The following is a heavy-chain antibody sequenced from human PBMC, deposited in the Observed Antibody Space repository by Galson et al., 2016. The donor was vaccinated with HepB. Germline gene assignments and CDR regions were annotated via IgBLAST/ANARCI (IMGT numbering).Heavy chain of an antibody. Sequence: LRLSCAASGFSFSSYSMSWVRQAPGKGLAWISHITGSGTTMYYADSVKGRFTISRDNGNNSLYLQMNSLRAEDTAVYYCARDGGYNYGFPYDYWGQGALVTVSS. CDR3: ARDGGYNYGFPYDY. D-gene: IGHD5-18*01. CDR2: ITGSGTTM. CDR1: GFSFSSYS. V-gene: IGHV3-48*01. J-gene: IGHJ4*02.